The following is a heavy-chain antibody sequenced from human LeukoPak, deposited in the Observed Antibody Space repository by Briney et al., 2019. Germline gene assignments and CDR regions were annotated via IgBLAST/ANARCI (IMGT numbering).Heavy chain of an antibody. CDR3: ARGRRYSGYDAFGY. CDR1: GYTFTSYG. J-gene: IGHJ4*02. D-gene: IGHD5-12*01. V-gene: IGHV1-18*01. Sequence: ASVKVSCKASGYTFTSYGISWVRQAPGQGLEWMGWISAYNGNTNYAQKLQGRVTMTRNTSISTAYMGLSSLRSEDTAVYYCARGRRYSGYDAFGYWGQGTLVTVSS. CDR2: ISAYNGNT.